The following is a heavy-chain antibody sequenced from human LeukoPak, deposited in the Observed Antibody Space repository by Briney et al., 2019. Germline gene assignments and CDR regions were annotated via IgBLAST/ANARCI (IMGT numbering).Heavy chain of an antibody. D-gene: IGHD3-3*01. CDR2: ISSDGSNK. CDR3: ARDHARSYRFWSGYPIGAFDI. CDR1: GFNFANFG. J-gene: IGHJ3*02. V-gene: IGHV3-33*08. Sequence: PGGSLRLSCVASGFNFANFGMHWVRQAPGKGPECVAAISSDGSNKYYADSVKGRFTISRDNSKNTLYLQMNSLRAEDTAVYYCARDHARSYRFWSGYPIGAFDIWGQGTMVTVSS.